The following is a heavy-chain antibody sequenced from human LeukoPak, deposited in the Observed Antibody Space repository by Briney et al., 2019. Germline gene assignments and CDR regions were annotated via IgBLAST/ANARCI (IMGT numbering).Heavy chain of an antibody. Sequence: GSLRLSCAASGLTFSSYSMNWVRQAPGKGLEWVSSISSSSSYIYYADSVKGRFTISRDNAKNSLYLQMNSLRAEDTAVYYCASGFDYSNYVFGMDVWGQGTTVTVSS. D-gene: IGHD4-11*01. V-gene: IGHV3-21*01. J-gene: IGHJ6*02. CDR2: ISSSSSYI. CDR3: ASGFDYSNYVFGMDV. CDR1: GLTFSSYS.